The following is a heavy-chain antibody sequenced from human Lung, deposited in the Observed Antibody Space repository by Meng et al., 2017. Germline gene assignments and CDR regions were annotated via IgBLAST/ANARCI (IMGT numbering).Heavy chain of an antibody. J-gene: IGHJ4*02. CDR2: IYSGGST. V-gene: IGHV3-53*01. CDR3: AKGSGYYPN. D-gene: IGHD3-3*01. CDR1: GFTVSSNY. Sequence: EVQLVESGGGLIQLGGSLRLSCSASGFTVSSNYMTWVRQAPGKGLEWVSLIYSGGSTYYADSVKGRFTISRDTYKNTLYLQMNSLRAEDTAVYYCAKGSGYYPNWGQGNLVTVSS.